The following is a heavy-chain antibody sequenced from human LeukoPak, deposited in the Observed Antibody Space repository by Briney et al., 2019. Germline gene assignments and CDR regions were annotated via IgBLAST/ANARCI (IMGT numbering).Heavy chain of an antibody. CDR2: ISASAAMT. CDR3: AKDRSIGTYYTFDH. CDR1: GFTFNTYV. J-gene: IGHJ4*02. V-gene: IGHV3-23*01. Sequence: PGGSLRLSCAASGFTFNTYVMTWVRQAPGKGLEWVSSISASAAMTYYADSVKGRFTVSRDNSNNRLYLQMSGLTAADTAVYYCAKDRSIGTYYTFDHWGQGTLVTVSS. D-gene: IGHD1-26*01.